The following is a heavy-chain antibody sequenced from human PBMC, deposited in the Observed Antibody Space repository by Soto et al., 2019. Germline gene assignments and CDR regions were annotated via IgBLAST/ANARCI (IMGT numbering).Heavy chain of an antibody. V-gene: IGHV1-3*01. CDR2: INAGNGNT. CDR3: ARGPVLYDYVWGSYRLTAYYFDY. J-gene: IGHJ4*02. CDR1: GYTFTSYA. D-gene: IGHD3-16*02. Sequence: QVQLVQSGAEVKKPGASVKVSCKASGYTFTSYAMHWVRQAPGQSLEWMGWINAGNGNTKYSQKFQGRVTITRDTSASTAYMELSSLRSEDTAVYYCARGPVLYDYVWGSYRLTAYYFDYWGQGTLVTVSS.